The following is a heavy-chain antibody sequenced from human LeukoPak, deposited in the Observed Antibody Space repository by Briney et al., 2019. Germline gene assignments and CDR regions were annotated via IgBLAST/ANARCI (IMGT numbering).Heavy chain of an antibody. J-gene: IGHJ4*02. Sequence: GGSLRLSCAASGLPFSTYWMSWVRQAPGKGLEWVANIKKDGSEKYYVDSVKGRFTISRDNAKNSLYLQMNSLRAEDTAVYYCASQSSGLFAYWGQGTLVTGSS. CDR3: ASQSSGLFAY. CDR1: GLPFSTYW. V-gene: IGHV3-7*05. D-gene: IGHD3-10*01. CDR2: IKKDGSEK.